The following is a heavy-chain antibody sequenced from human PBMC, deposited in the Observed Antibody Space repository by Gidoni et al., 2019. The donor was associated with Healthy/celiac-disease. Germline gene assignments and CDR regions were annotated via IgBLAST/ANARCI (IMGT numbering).Heavy chain of an antibody. CDR2: IYQSGST. Sequence: QVQLQESGPGLVKPSETLSLTFAVSGYSISSGYYWGWIRQPAGKGLEGIGSIYQSGSTYYNPSLKSRVTISVDTAKNQFSLKLSSVTAADTAVYYCARGWLRLSAFDIWGQGTMVTVSS. CDR1: GYSISSGYY. CDR3: ARGWLRLSAFDI. J-gene: IGHJ3*02. V-gene: IGHV4-38-2*01. D-gene: IGHD5-12*01.